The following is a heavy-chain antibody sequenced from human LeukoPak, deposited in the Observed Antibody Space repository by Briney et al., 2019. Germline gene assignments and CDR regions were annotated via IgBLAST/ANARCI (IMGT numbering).Heavy chain of an antibody. V-gene: IGHV3-7*01. D-gene: IGHD5-12*01. CDR2: INRDGGVK. J-gene: IGHJ4*02. CDR1: GMTFSSFW. CDR3: ARLWGDATIFDL. Sequence: GGSLRLSCAGSGMTFSSFWMSWVRQAPGKGLEWVATINRDGGVKYYVDSVKGRFTVSRDNAKNSLYLQTNSLRVEDTAVYYCARLWGDATIFDLWGQGTLVTVSS.